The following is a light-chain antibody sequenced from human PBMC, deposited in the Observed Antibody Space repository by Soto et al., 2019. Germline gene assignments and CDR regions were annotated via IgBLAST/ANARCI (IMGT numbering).Light chain of an antibody. J-gene: IGKJ4*01. V-gene: IGKV1-9*01. CDR2: AAS. CDR1: QGISSY. Sequence: QLTQSPSHLSASVGDRLPSTCRASQGISSYLAWYQQKQGKAPKXXIYAASTSQSGVPSRFSGSASGKDFPPTSSSLQPEDFATYYGQQLNSYPLTFGRGTKVDIK. CDR3: QQLNSYPLT.